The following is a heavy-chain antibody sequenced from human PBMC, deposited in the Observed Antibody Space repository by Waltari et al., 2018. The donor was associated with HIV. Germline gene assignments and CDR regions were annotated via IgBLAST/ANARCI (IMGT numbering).Heavy chain of an antibody. V-gene: IGHV3-33*01. CDR3: ARDITMLRELNGYYYYYGMDV. Sequence: QVQLVESGGGGVQPGRSRSLPCGAAGFNFNRFGLHWVLQAPGKGLEWVAVIWNDGSSKYYGDSVKGRFTISRDNSKNTLYLEMNSLRAEDTAVYYCARDITMLRELNGYYYYYGMDVWGLGTTVTVSS. D-gene: IGHD3-10*01. CDR2: IWNDGSSK. J-gene: IGHJ6*02. CDR1: GFNFNRFG.